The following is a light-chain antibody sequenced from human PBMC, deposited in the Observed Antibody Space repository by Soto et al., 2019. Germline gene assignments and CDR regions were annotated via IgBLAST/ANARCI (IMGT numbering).Light chain of an antibody. J-gene: IGKJ5*01. Sequence: EIVLTQSPATLSLSPGEIATLSCRASQSVSSNFAWYQQKPGQAPRLLIYGASTRATGIPARFSGSGSGTEFTLTISMLQSEDGAAYYWQHNESPPFTFGQGTQLDIK. CDR1: QSVSSN. CDR2: GAS. V-gene: IGKV3-15*01. CDR3: QHNESPPFT.